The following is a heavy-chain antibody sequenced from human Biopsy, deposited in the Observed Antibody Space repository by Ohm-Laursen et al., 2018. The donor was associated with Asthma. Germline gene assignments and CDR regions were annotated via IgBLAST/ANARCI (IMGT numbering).Heavy chain of an antibody. V-gene: IGHV4-39*01. CDR2: ITYTGNT. J-gene: IGHJ4*02. D-gene: IGHD7-27*01. CDR1: GGSMSRSSYS. CDR3: ARHWNWGSFFDY. Sequence: SDTLSLTCAVSGGSMSRSSYSWGWIRQPPGKGLEWIGSITYTGNTDIRSLRSRVTLSVNTSKNNFSLKLTSVTAADTAVFYCARHWNWGSFFDYWGQGMLVTVSS.